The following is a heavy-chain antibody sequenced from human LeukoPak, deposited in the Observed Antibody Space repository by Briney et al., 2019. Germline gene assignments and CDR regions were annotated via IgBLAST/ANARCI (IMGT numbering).Heavy chain of an antibody. Sequence: ASVKVSCKASGYTFTGYYMHWVRQAPGQGLEWMGWINPKTGDTNYRQEFQGRVTMTRDTSISTAYMELSRLRSDDTAVYYCARDRYFYYDSSGYYYDWYFDLWGRGTLVTVSS. V-gene: IGHV1-2*02. CDR3: ARDRYFYYDSSGYYYDWYFDL. D-gene: IGHD3-22*01. J-gene: IGHJ2*01. CDR2: INPKTGDT. CDR1: GYTFTGYY.